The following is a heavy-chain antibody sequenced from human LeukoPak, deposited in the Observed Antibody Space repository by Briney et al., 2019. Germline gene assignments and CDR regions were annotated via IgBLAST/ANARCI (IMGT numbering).Heavy chain of an antibody. J-gene: IGHJ3*02. Sequence: SETLSLTCAVYGGSFSGYYWSWIRQPPGKGLEWIGEINHSGSTSYNPSLKSRVTISVDKSKNQFSLKLSSVTAADTAVYYCARVQAYYYDSSGSPLDAFVIWGQGTMVTVSS. CDR2: INHSGST. CDR3: ARVQAYYYDSSGSPLDAFVI. D-gene: IGHD3-22*01. CDR1: GGSFSGYY. V-gene: IGHV4-34*01.